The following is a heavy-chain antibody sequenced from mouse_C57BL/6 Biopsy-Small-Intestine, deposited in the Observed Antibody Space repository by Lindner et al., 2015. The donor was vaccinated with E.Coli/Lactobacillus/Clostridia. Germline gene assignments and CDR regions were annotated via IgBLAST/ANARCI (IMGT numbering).Heavy chain of an antibody. V-gene: IGHV14-4*01. CDR2: IDPENGDT. CDR3: TTGGYYGVGY. CDR1: GFNIKDDY. J-gene: IGHJ2*01. D-gene: IGHD2-3*01. Sequence: VQLQESGAELVRPGASVKLSCTASGFNIKDDYMHWVKQRPEQGLEWIGWIDPENGDTEYASKFQGKATITADTSSNTAYLQLSSLTSEDTAVYYCTTGGYYGVGYWGQGTTLTVSS.